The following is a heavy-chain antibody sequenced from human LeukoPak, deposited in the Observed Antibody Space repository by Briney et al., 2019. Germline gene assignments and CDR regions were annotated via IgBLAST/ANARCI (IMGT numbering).Heavy chain of an antibody. J-gene: IGHJ6*03. CDR1: GFSFDDYA. V-gene: IGHV3-9*01. D-gene: IGHD1-7*01. CDR2: ITWNSGSI. CDR3: AKGTQTLYYYYYYYIDV. Sequence: GRSLRLSCAASGFSFDDYAMHWVRQAPGKGLEWVSGITWNSGSIGYAGSVKGRFTISRDNAKNSLYLQMDSLRAEDTALYYCAKGTQTLYYYYYYYIDVWGKGTTVTVSS.